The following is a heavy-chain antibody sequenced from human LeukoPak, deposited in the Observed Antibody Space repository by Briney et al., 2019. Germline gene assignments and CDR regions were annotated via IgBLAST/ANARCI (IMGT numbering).Heavy chain of an antibody. CDR1: DDSISDYY. Sequence: SETLSLTCTVSDDSISDYYRGWTRQPPGKGLEWIGYFYNSGRSTYNPSLKSRVTISADTSKNHFSLKLNSVTAADTAVYYCARGTEADGTFMFDFWGQGTLVTVSS. CDR2: FYNSGRS. J-gene: IGHJ4*02. V-gene: IGHV4-59*12. D-gene: IGHD5-24*01. CDR3: ARGTEADGTFMFDF.